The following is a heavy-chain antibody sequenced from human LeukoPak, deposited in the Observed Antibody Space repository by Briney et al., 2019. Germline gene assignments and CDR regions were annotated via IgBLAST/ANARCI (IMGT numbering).Heavy chain of an antibody. Sequence: GSLRLSCAASGFTFSSYSMNWVRQAPGKGLEWIGSIYYSGSTYYNPSLKSRVTISVDTSKNQFSLKLSSVTAADTAVYYCARGAAVFYYDSSGYLVDWGQGTLVTVSS. CDR3: ARGAAVFYYDSSGYLVD. V-gene: IGHV4-59*05. CDR2: IYYSGST. CDR1: GFTFSSYSMN. D-gene: IGHD3-22*01. J-gene: IGHJ4*02.